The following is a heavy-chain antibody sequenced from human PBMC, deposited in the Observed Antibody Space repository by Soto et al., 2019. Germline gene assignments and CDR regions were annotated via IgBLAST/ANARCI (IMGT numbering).Heavy chain of an antibody. CDR2: INHSGST. J-gene: IGHJ3*02. CDR3: ARTDNDFWSGFI. D-gene: IGHD3-3*01. CDR1: GGSFSGYY. V-gene: IGHV4-34*01. Sequence: SETLSLTCAVYGGSFSGYYWSWIRQPPGKGLEWIGEINHSGSTNYNPSLKSRVTISVDTSKNQFSLKLSSVTAADTAVYYCARTDNDFWSGFIWGQGTMVTVSS.